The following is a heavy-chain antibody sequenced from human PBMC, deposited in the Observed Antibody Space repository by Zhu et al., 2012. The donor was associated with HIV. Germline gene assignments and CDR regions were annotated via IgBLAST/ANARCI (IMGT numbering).Heavy chain of an antibody. V-gene: IGHV4-30-2*01. Sequence: QVQLQESAPSLVKPSQTLSLTCTVSGGSISSGGYSWSWIRQPPGKGLEWIGYIYSSGRPYYNPSLKSRVTISLDRSTNQFSLKLGSVTAADTAVYYCAGYDYGDFGGPTQNAFHIWGQGTLVPVSS. CDR3: AGYDYGDFGGPTQNAFHI. J-gene: IGHJ3*02. CDR1: GGSISSGGYS. D-gene: IGHD4-17*01. CDR2: IYSSGRP.